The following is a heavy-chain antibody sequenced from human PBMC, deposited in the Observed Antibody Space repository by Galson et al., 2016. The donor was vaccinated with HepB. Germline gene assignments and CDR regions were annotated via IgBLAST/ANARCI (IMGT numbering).Heavy chain of an antibody. CDR3: VREVYGGALDY. J-gene: IGHJ4*02. D-gene: IGHD4-23*01. Sequence: SLRLSCAASGFTVSSNNMDWVRQAPGKGPEWVSVFYSSGKTAHADSVEGRFTVSRDTSKNMLYLQMNSLRAEDTAIYYCVREVYGGALDYWGQGTLVSVSS. V-gene: IGHV3-53*01. CDR2: FYSSGKT. CDR1: GFTVSSNN.